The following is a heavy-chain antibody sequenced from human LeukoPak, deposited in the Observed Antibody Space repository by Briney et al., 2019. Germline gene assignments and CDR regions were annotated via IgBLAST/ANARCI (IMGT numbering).Heavy chain of an antibody. Sequence: PGRSLRLSCEASGFTFSHYGMHWVRQAPGKGLEWVAFVRYDGSSKYSADSVKGRFTISRDNSKNTLYLQMNSLRAEDTAVYYCAKDLRQYYYESSGYYLDYWGQGTLVTVSS. CDR1: GFTFSHYG. V-gene: IGHV3-30*02. J-gene: IGHJ4*02. CDR2: VRYDGSSK. CDR3: AKDLRQYYYESSGYYLDY. D-gene: IGHD3-22*01.